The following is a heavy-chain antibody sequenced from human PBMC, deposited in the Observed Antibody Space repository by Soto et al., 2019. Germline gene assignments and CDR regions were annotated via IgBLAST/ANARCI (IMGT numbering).Heavy chain of an antibody. CDR2: ISGSGGST. CDR1: GFRFSDYA. J-gene: IGHJ6*02. D-gene: IGHD2-2*02. V-gene: IGHV3-23*01. CDR3: AKDSSSTNCYTSCYYYGMDV. Sequence: GGSLRLSCEASGFRFSDYAMSWVRQAPGKGLEWVSAISGSGGSTYYADSVKGRFTISRDNSKNTLYLQMNSLRAEDTAVYYCAKDSSSTNCYTSCYYYGMDVWGQGTTVTVSS.